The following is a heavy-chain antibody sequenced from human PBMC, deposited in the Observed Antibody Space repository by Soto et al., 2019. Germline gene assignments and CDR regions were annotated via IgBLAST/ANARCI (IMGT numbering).Heavy chain of an antibody. D-gene: IGHD3-10*01. CDR1: GGSISSGSYY. V-gene: IGHV4-31*03. CDR2: IYYSGST. Sequence: QVQLQESGPGLVKPSQTLSLTCTVSGGSISSGSYYWSWIRQLPGKGLEWIGYIYYSGSTYYNPSLKRRVTISVDSSKNQFSLKLNSLTAADTAVYYCATRTDYYYGSGSLGGMDVWGQGTTVTVSS. J-gene: IGHJ6*02. CDR3: ATRTDYYYGSGSLGGMDV.